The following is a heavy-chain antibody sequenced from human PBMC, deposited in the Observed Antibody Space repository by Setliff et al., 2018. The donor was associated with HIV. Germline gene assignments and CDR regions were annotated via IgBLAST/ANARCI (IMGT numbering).Heavy chain of an antibody. CDR2: ISWNGDST. V-gene: IGHV3-20*04. CDR1: GFSVSSPY. J-gene: IGHJ3*01. CDR3: TNKPESFNSFEV. Sequence: PGGSLRLSCAASGFSVSSPYMSWVRQAPGKGLEWVCGISWNGDSTNYADSVKGRFTISRDNAKNSLFLEMTNLRAEDTAFYYCTNKPESFNSFEVWGQGTVVTVSS.